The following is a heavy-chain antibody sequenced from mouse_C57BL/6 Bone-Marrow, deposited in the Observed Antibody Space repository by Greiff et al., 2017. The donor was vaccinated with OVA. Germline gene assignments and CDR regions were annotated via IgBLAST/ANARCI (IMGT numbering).Heavy chain of an antibody. Sequence: QVHVMQSGAEFVKPGASVKLSCKASGYTFTSYWMHWVKQRPGRGLEWIGWIDPNSGGIKYNEKFKSKVTLTVDKPTSTAYMQLSSLTSEDSAVYYCARDGYYMFAYWGQGTLVTVSA. J-gene: IGHJ3*01. CDR3: ARDGYYMFAY. D-gene: IGHD2-3*01. CDR2: IDPNSGGI. V-gene: IGHV1-72*01. CDR1: GYTFTSYW.